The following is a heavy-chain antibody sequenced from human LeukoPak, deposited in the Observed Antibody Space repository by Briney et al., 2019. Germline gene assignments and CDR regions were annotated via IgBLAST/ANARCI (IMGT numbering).Heavy chain of an antibody. J-gene: IGHJ2*01. CDR3: TVVPTARGNSDFDL. CDR2: IYYSGST. D-gene: IGHD2-2*01. Sequence: SETLSLTCTVSGGSISSSSYYWGWIRQPPGKGLEWIGSIYYSGSTYYNPSLKSRVTISVDTSKNQFSLKLSSVTAADTAVYYGTVVPTARGNSDFDLWGRGTLVTVSS. V-gene: IGHV4-39*01. CDR1: GGSISSSSYY.